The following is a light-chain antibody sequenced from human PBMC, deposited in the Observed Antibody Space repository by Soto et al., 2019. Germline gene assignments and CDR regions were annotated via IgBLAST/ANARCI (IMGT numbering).Light chain of an antibody. Sequence: ETVLTQSPATLSLSPGERATLSCRASQNVGGYLAWYQQKPGQTPKVLIYRASSRATGIPDRFSGSGSGTDFTLTISRLEPEDFAMYYCQQYGSSPLTFGGGTKVDIK. V-gene: IGKV3-20*01. CDR3: QQYGSSPLT. CDR2: RAS. J-gene: IGKJ4*01. CDR1: QNVGGY.